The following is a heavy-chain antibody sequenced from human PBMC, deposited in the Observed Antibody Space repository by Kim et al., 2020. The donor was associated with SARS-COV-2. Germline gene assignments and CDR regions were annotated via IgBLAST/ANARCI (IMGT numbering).Heavy chain of an antibody. J-gene: IGHJ5*02. D-gene: IGHD3-22*01. V-gene: IGHV3-74*01. CDR3: VTGDSGYLGGA. CDR2: IKPDGSYT. Sequence: GGSLRLSCTASGITLSNNWMHWVRQAPGKGLVWVSRIKPDGSYTTYADSVKGRFTISRDNAKSTLYLQMNSLRAEDTALYYCVTGDSGYLGGAWGQGTLV. CDR1: GITLSNNW.